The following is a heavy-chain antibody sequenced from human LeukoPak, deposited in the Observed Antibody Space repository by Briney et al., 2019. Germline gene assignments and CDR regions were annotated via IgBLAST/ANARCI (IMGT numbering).Heavy chain of an antibody. CDR2: IYYSGST. Sequence: SETLSLPCTVSGGSISSYYWSLIRQPPGKGLEWSGDIYYSGSTNYNPSLKSRVTISVDTSKNQFSLKLSSVTAADTAVYYCARMRDGYNYDYYFDYWGQGTLVTVSS. CDR3: ARMRDGYNYDYYFDY. D-gene: IGHD5-24*01. V-gene: IGHV4-59*01. CDR1: GGSISSYY. J-gene: IGHJ4*02.